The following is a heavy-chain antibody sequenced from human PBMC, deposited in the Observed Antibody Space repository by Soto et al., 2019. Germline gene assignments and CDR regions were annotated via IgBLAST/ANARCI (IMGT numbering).Heavy chain of an antibody. Sequence: PSETLSLTCTVSGGSISSYYWSWIRQPPGKGLEWIGYIYYSGSTNYNPSLKSRVTISVDTSKNQFSLKLSSVTAADTAVYYCARRITIFGVVGFDYWGQGTLVTVSS. CDR2: IYYSGST. CDR3: ARRITIFGVVGFDY. CDR1: GGSISSYY. D-gene: IGHD3-3*01. V-gene: IGHV4-59*01. J-gene: IGHJ4*02.